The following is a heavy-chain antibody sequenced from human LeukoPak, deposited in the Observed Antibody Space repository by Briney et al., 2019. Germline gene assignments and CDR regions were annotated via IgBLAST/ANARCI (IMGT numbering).Heavy chain of an antibody. CDR2: IYAADSDI. CDR3: ARPMGNTRDAFDI. CDR1: GFSFTNYW. Sequence: GESLKISCKSSGFSFTNYWIGWVLQMPGKGLEWMVVIYAADSDIRYSPSFEGHVTIAADKSGSTAYLQWSSLKASDTAMYYCARPMGNTRDAFDIWGQGTMVTVSS. J-gene: IGHJ3*02. D-gene: IGHD2-2*01. V-gene: IGHV5-51*01.